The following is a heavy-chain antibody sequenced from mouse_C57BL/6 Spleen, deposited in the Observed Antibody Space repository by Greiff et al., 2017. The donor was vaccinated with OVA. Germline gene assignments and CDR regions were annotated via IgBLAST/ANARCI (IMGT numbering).Heavy chain of an antibody. D-gene: IGHD2-2*01. CDR2: INPNYGTT. V-gene: IGHV1-39*01. CDR1: GYSFTDYN. J-gene: IGHJ3*01. CDR3: ARGRSTMVTTGFAY. Sequence: VQLKQSGPELVKPGASVKISCKASGYSFTDYNMNWVKQSNGKSLEWIGVINPNYGTTSYNQKFKGKATLTVDQSSSTAYMQLNSLTSEDSAVYYCARGRSTMVTTGFAYWGQGTLVTVSA.